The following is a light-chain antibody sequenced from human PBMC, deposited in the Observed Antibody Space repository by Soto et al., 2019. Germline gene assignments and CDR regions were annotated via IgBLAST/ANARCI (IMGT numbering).Light chain of an antibody. Sequence: DIQMTQSPSSLSASVGDRVTITWXASQSISSWLAWYQQKPGKAPKXMIYDASSLESGVPSRFSGSGSGTEFILTISSLQPDDFATYYCQQYNSYPWTFGQGTKVDIK. V-gene: IGKV1-5*01. CDR2: DAS. CDR3: QQYNSYPWT. CDR1: QSISSW. J-gene: IGKJ1*01.